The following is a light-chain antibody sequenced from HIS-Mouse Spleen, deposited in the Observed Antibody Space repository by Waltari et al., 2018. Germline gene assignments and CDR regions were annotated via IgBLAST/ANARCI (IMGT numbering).Light chain of an antibody. Sequence: DIQLTQSPSFLSASVGDRFTITCRASQGISSYLAWYQQKPGKAPKLLNYAASTLQSWVTSRFSGSGSGTEFTLTISSLQPEDFATYYCQQLNSYPPTFGQGTKVEIK. CDR3: QQLNSYPPT. CDR1: QGISSY. J-gene: IGKJ1*01. V-gene: IGKV1-9*01. CDR2: AAS.